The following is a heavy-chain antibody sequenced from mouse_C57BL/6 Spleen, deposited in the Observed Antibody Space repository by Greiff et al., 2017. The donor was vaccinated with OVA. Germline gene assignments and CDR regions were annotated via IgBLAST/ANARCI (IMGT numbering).Heavy chain of an antibody. CDR1: GYTFTTSP. Sequence: QVQLQQSGAELVKPGASVQMSCKASGYTFTTSPIEWMKQNHGKSLEWIGNFHPYNDDTTYNEKFKGKATLTVEISSSTVYLELSRLTSDDSAVYYCARGPSYYGSSYYWYFDVWGTGTTVTVSS. CDR2: FHPYNDDT. D-gene: IGHD1-1*01. V-gene: IGHV1-47*01. CDR3: ARGPSYYGSSYYWYFDV. J-gene: IGHJ1*03.